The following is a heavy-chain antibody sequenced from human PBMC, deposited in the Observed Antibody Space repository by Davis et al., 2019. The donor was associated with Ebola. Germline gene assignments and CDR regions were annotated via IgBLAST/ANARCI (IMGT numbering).Heavy chain of an antibody. V-gene: IGHV3-30*18. CDR2: ISYDGSNK. D-gene: IGHD2-8*01. CDR1: GFTFYRYE. Sequence: GGSLRLSCAASGFTFYRYEMNWVRQAPGKGLEWVAVISYDGSNKYYADSVKGRFTISRDNSKNTLYLQMNSLRAEDTAVYYCAKVPHGVWGQGTLVTVSS. CDR3: AKVPHGV. J-gene: IGHJ4*02.